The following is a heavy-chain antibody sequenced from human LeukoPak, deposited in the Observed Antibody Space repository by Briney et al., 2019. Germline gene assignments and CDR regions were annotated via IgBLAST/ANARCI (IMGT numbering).Heavy chain of an antibody. CDR3: ARTTSFTASGYDY. CDR2: MNPNNGDS. CDR1: GYSFTSYD. Sequence: ASVKVSCKASGYSFTSYDVTWVRQAPGQGLEWMGWMNPNNGDSGYAQKFQGRVTITRDTSISTSYMELRSLRSDDTAVYFCARTTSFTASGYDYWGQGTLVTVSS. J-gene: IGHJ4*02. D-gene: IGHD6-25*01. V-gene: IGHV1-8*03.